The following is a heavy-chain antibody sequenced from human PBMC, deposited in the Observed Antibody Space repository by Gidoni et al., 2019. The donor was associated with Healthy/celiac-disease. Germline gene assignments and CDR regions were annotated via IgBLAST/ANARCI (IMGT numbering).Heavy chain of an antibody. CDR2: IYYGGST. D-gene: IGHD5-12*01. V-gene: IGHV4-39*01. J-gene: IGHJ4*02. CDR3: ASRAPFGYNSYYFDY. CDR1: GGSISSSSYY. Sequence: QLQLQESGPGLVKPAETLSLTCTVSGGSISSSSYYWGWIRQPPGKGLEWIGSIYYGGSTSYTPSLKSRVTISVDTSKNQFSLKLSSVTAADTAVYYCASRAPFGYNSYYFDYWGQGTLVTVSS.